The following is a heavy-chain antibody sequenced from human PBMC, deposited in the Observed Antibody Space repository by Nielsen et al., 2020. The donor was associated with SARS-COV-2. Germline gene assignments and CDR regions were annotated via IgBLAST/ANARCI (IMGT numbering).Heavy chain of an antibody. D-gene: IGHD6-13*01. J-gene: IGHJ4*02. CDR3: RALIAAAGNLDY. V-gene: IGHV1-46*01. CDR1: GYTFTSYD. Sequence: ASVKVSCKASGYTFTSYDMHWVRQAPGQGLEWMGIINPSGGSTSYAQKFQGRVTMTRDTSTSTVYMELSSLRSEDTVVYYCRALIAAAGNLDYWGQGTLVTVSS. CDR2: INPSGGST.